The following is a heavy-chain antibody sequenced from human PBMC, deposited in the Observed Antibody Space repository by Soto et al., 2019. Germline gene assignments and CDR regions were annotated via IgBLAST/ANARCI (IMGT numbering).Heavy chain of an antibody. Sequence: QVQLVESGGGVVQPGRSLRLSCAASGFTFSSYGMHWVRQAPGKGLEWVAVIWYDGSNKYYADSVKGRFTISRDNSKNTLYLQMNSLRAEDTAVYYCARRGYCSGGSCYSCYYYYGMDVWGQGTTVTVSS. CDR3: ARRGYCSGGSCYSCYYYYGMDV. CDR2: IWYDGSNK. D-gene: IGHD2-15*01. CDR1: GFTFSSYG. V-gene: IGHV3-33*01. J-gene: IGHJ6*02.